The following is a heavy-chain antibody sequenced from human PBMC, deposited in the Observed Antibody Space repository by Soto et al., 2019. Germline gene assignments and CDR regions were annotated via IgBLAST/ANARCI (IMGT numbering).Heavy chain of an antibody. CDR3: ARVTFTRDLLDS. D-gene: IGHD3-3*01. CDR1: GGSISSPDYY. J-gene: IGHJ5*01. Sequence: SETRSLTCTVSGGSISSPDYYWSWIRQAPGKGLELIGDVYYRGSIYYTPSFERLVSISIDTSQNQFSLRLTSVSAADTAPYICARVTFTRDLLDSCGQRIFVTVSA. V-gene: IGHV4-30-4*02. CDR2: VYYRGSI.